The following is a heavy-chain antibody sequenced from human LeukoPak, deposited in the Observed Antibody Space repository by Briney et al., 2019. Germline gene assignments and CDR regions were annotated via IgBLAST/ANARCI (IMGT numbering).Heavy chain of an antibody. V-gene: IGHV1-58*01. CDR2: IVVGSGIT. CDR3: AKSGERRRPYYFDY. CDR1: GFTFTTST. J-gene: IGHJ4*02. Sequence: ASVKVSCKASGFTFTTSTLQWVRQARGQRPEWIGWIVVGSGITHYAQRFQERVTISRDMSTNTAYMELSSLRFEDTAVYYCAKSGERRRPYYFDYWGQGTLVTVSS. D-gene: IGHD3-10*01.